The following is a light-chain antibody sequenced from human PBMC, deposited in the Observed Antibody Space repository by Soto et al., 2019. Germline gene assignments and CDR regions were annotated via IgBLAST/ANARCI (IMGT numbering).Light chain of an antibody. CDR3: FSFTTTSPHV. CDR1: SSDIGAYDY. J-gene: IGLJ1*01. CDR2: EVN. V-gene: IGLV2-14*01. Sequence: QSALTQPAPLSGSPGQSITISCTGTSSDIGAYDYVSWFQQHPGKAPKLMISEVNNRPSGVSNRFSGSKSGNTAYLTISGLQVEDEAESFCFSFTTTSPHVFGPGTKVTVL.